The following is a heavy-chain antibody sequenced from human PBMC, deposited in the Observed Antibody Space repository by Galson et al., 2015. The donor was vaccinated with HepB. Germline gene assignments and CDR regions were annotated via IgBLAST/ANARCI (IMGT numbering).Heavy chain of an antibody. CDR1: GGSFRGYS. D-gene: IGHD2-15*01. J-gene: IGHJ4*02. Sequence: ETLSLTCAVYGGSFRGYSWTWIRQPPGKGLEWIGEIDHSGNTNYNPSLKSRVTISEDTSKSQFSLKLSSVTTADTAVYYCARGRGGLRGFLVVVGATYYFDYWGQGTLVTVSS. CDR2: IDHSGNT. V-gene: IGHV4-34*01. CDR3: ARGRGGLRGFLVVVGATYYFDY.